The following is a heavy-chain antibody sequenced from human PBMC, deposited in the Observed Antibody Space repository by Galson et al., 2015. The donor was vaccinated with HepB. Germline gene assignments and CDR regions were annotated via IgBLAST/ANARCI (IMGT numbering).Heavy chain of an antibody. D-gene: IGHD1-14*01. Sequence: SLRLSCAASGFTFRVFPMSWVRQSPGKGLEWVSTVTGSSTNTYYADSVKGRFTISRDNSMNILYLTMDDLRAEDTALYYCAKDLLGGVPEPGAYGMDAWGQGTTVTVS. V-gene: IGHV3-23*01. CDR2: VTGSSTNT. J-gene: IGHJ6*02. CDR3: AKDLLGGVPEPGAYGMDA. CDR1: GFTFRVFP.